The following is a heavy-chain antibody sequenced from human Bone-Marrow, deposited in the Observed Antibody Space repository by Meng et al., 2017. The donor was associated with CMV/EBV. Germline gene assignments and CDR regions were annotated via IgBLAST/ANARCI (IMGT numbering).Heavy chain of an antibody. Sequence: GESLKISCAASGFTFSAYGMHWVRQAPGKGLEWVSFIRYDGSDKFYADSVKGRFTISRDNSKNMLYLQMSSLRVEDTALYYCAKFLSLEPDDAFDIWGQGAVVTVSS. J-gene: IGHJ3*02. CDR2: IRYDGSDK. CDR3: AKFLSLEPDDAFDI. D-gene: IGHD3-3*01. CDR1: GFTFSAYG. V-gene: IGHV3-30*02.